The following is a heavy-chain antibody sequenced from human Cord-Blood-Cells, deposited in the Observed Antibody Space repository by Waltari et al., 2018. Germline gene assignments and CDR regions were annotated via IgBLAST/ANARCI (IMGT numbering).Heavy chain of an antibody. CDR3: ARIAYDILTGYYEYFQH. V-gene: IGHV2-26*01. J-gene: IGHJ1*01. CDR1: GFSLSNARMG. CDR2: IFSNDEK. D-gene: IGHD3-9*01. Sequence: QVTLKESGPVLVKPTETLTLTCTVSGFSLSNARMGVSWIRQPPAKALEWLAHIFSNDEKSYGTSLKSRLTISKDTSKSQVVLTMTNMDPVDTATYYCARIAYDILTGYYEYFQHWGQGTLVTVSS.